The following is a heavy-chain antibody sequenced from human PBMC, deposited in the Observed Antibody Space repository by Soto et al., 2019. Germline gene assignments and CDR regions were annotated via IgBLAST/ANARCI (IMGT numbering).Heavy chain of an antibody. Sequence: GGSLRLSCAASGFTFSSYGMHWVRQAPGKGLEWVAVISYDGSNKYYADSVKGRFTISRDNSKNTLYLQMNSLRAEDTAVYYCAKAHQNYYFEYWGQGTLVTVSS. V-gene: IGHV3-30*18. CDR2: ISYDGSNK. CDR1: GFTFSSYG. CDR3: AKAHQNYYFEY. J-gene: IGHJ4*02.